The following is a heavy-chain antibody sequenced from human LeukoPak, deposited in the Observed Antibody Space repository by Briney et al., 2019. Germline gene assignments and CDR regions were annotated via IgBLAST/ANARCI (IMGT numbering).Heavy chain of an antibody. CDR1: GFTFSSYW. CDR3: AREYTRPWGQTEAFDI. CDR2: IKQDGSEK. J-gene: IGHJ3*02. V-gene: IGHV3-7*03. Sequence: GGSLRLSCAASGFTFSSYWMSWVRQAPGKGLEWVANIKQDGSEKYYVDSVKGRFTISRDNAKNSLYLQMNSLRAEDTAVYYCAREYTRPWGQTEAFDIWGQGTMVTVSS. D-gene: IGHD3-16*01.